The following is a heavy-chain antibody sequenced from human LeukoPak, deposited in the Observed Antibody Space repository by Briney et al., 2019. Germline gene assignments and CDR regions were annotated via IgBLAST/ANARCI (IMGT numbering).Heavy chain of an antibody. V-gene: IGHV4-59*01. Sequence: SETLSLTCTVSGGSIRSYYWSWIRQPPGKGLEWIGYIYYSGSTNYNPSLKSRVTISVDTSKNQFSLKLSSVTAADTAVYYCARASDSGYHLDYWGQGTLVTVSS. D-gene: IGHD5-12*01. CDR3: ARASDSGYHLDY. CDR1: GGSIRSYY. CDR2: IYYSGST. J-gene: IGHJ4*02.